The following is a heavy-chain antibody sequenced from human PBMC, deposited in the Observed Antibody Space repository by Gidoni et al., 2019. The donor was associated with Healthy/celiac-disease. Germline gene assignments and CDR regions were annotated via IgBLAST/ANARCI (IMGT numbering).Heavy chain of an antibody. CDR3: ARGEDMDTAMEFFNY. D-gene: IGHD5-18*01. CDR1: GSTFTSYY. Sequence: QVQLVQSGAEVKKPGASVKVSCQASGSTFTSYYMHLVRQAPGQGLEWMGIINPSGGSTSYAQKFQGRVTMTRDTSTSTVYMELSSLRSEDTAVYYCARGEDMDTAMEFFNYWGQGTLVTVSS. V-gene: IGHV1-46*01. CDR2: INPSGGST. J-gene: IGHJ4*02.